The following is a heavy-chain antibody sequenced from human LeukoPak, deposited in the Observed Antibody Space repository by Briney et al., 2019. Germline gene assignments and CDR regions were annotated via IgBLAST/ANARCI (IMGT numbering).Heavy chain of an antibody. V-gene: IGHV4-34*01. CDR1: GGSFSGYY. D-gene: IGHD5-24*01. J-gene: IGHJ4*02. CDR3: AAKGGDGHNSAFGF. CDR2: INHHGYT. Sequence: SETLSLACVVDGGSFSGYYWSWIRQSPGKGLEWIGEINHHGYTNYNPSLRSRVIMSVDTSKNHISLKLTSVTAADTAMYYCAAKGGDGHNSAFGFWGQGALVSVSS.